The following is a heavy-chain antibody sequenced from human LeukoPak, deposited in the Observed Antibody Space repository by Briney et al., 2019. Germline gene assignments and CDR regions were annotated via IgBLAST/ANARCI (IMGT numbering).Heavy chain of an antibody. D-gene: IGHD3-3*01. CDR2: IYGSGST. CDR1: GGSISRNY. V-gene: IGHV4-4*07. Sequence: SETLSLTCNVSGGSISRNYWSWIRQPAGEGLEWIGRIYGSGSTNYNPSLKSRVTMSVDTSQNQISLKVRSVTAADTAVYYCARDYEEDFWSRCLGYWGQGTLVTVSS. J-gene: IGHJ4*02. CDR3: ARDYEEDFWSRCLGY.